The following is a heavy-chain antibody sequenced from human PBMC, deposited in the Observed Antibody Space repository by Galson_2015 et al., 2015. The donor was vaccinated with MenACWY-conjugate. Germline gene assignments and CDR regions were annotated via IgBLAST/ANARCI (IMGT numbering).Heavy chain of an antibody. CDR3: ASHRYSGGSMRAFYI. J-gene: IGHJ3*02. D-gene: IGHD2-15*01. CDR2: IYHGDSDT. Sequence: QSGAEVKKPGASLKISCKGSGYRFTNHWIAWVRQMPGKGLEWMGIIYHGDSDTRYSPSFQGQVTISVDKSFNTAFMQTSSLKVSVAAMYYCASHRYSGGSMRAFYIWGHGTIVTVSS. V-gene: IGHV5-51*03. CDR1: GYRFTNHW.